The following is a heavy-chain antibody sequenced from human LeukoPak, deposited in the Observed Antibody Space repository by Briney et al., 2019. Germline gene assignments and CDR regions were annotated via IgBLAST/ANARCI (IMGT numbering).Heavy chain of an antibody. D-gene: IGHD4-17*01. CDR2: IKQDGSEK. CDR1: GFTFSSYW. Sequence: GGSLRLSCAASGFTFSSYWMSWVRQAPGKGLEWVANIKQDGSEKYYVDSVKGRFTISRDNAKNSLYLQMNSLRAEDTAVYYCASLPFTVTGDYFDYWGQGTLVTVSS. V-gene: IGHV3-7*01. CDR3: ASLPFTVTGDYFDY. J-gene: IGHJ4*02.